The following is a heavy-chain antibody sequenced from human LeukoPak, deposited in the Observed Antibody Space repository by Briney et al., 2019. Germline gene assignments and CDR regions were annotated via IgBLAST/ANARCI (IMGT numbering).Heavy chain of an antibody. J-gene: IGHJ4*02. V-gene: IGHV3-20*04. CDR2: INWNGGST. D-gene: IGHD6-19*01. Sequence: GGSLRLSCAASGFTFDDYTMSWVRQAPGKGLEWVSGINWNGGSTGYVDSVKGRFTISRDNAKNSLYLQMNSLRAEDTALYYCARESDRIAVAGTIDYWGQGTLVTVSS. CDR1: GFTFDDYT. CDR3: ARESDRIAVAGTIDY.